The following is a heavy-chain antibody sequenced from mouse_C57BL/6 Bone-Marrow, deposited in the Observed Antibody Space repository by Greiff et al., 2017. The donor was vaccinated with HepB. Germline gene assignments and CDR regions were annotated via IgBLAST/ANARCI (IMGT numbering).Heavy chain of an antibody. D-gene: IGHD1-1*01. CDR2: INPNNGGT. Sequence: VQLQQSGPELVKPGASVKMSCKASGYTFTDYNMHWVKQSHGKSLEWIGYINPNNGGTSYNQKFKGKATLTVNKSSSTAYMELRSLTSEDSAVYYCAREYYGSSYRYFDYWGQGTTLTVSS. CDR1: GYTFTDYN. CDR3: AREYYGSSYRYFDY. V-gene: IGHV1-22*01. J-gene: IGHJ2*01.